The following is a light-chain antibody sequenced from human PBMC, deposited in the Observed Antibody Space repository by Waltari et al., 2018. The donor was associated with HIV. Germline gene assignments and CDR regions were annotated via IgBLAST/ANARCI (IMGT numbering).Light chain of an antibody. CDR2: EVD. CDR3: CSYASSGTFVV. J-gene: IGLJ2*01. V-gene: IGLV2-23*02. Sequence: QSALTQPASVSGSPGQSITISCTGITTDVSSSNLVSWYQHHPGKAPQLMIFEVDKRPSGVSKRVAGSKSGNTASLTISWLQAEDEADYYCCSYASSGTFVVFGGGTNLTVL. CDR1: TTDVSSSNL.